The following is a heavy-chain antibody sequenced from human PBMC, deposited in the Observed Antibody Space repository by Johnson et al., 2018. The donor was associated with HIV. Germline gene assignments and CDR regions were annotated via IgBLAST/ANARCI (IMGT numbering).Heavy chain of an antibody. V-gene: IGHV3-30*04. J-gene: IGHJ3*02. CDR2: ISYDGSNK. D-gene: IGHD6-19*01. CDR1: GFTFSSYA. CDR3: AKVGSGWYDPHDTFDI. Sequence: QMLLVESGGGVVQTGRSLRLSCAASGFTFSSYAMHWVRQAPGKGLEWVAVISYDGSNKYYADSVKGRFTISRDNSKNTLYLQMNSLRAEDTAVYYCAKVGSGWYDPHDTFDIWGQGTMVTVSS.